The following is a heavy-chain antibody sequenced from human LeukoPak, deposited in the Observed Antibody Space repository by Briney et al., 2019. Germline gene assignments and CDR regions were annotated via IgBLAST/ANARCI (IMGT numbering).Heavy chain of an antibody. CDR1: GYTFTSYG. CDR2: IGAYNGNT. Sequence: GASVKVSCKASGYTFTSYGISWVRQAPGQGLEWMGWIGAYNGNTNYAQKLQGRVTMTTDTSTSTAYMELRSLRSDDTAVYYCARDTLWFGDDWFDPWGQGTLVTVSS. J-gene: IGHJ5*02. V-gene: IGHV1-18*01. CDR3: ARDTLWFGDDWFDP. D-gene: IGHD3-10*01.